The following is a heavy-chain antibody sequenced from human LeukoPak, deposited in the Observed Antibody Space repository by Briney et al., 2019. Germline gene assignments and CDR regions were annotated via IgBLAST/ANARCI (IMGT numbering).Heavy chain of an antibody. CDR3: ARDLVVLLGSYNWFDP. CDR2: IYSSGST. J-gene: IGHJ5*02. V-gene: IGHV4-4*07. D-gene: IGHD2/OR15-2a*01. Sequence: SETLSLTCTVSGGSISYYYWSWIRQSAGKGLEWIGRIYSSGSTNYNPSLKSRVTMSVDTSRNQFSLKLSSVTAADTAVYYCARDLVVLLGSYNWFDPWGRGTLVTVSS. CDR1: GGSISYYY.